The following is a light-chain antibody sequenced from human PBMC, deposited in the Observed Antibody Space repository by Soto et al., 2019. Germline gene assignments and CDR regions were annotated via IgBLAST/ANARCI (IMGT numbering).Light chain of an antibody. CDR2: EVS. V-gene: IGLV2-14*01. CDR3: NSQRSSGTRV. Sequence: ALTQPAAVSRSPGQSITISVTGASSDVGGYKHVSWYQHHPGKAPKLMIYEVSNRPSGVSNRFSGSKSGYTASLTISGLQAEDEADYYCNSQRSSGTRVFGTGTKVTVL. J-gene: IGLJ1*01. CDR1: SSDVGGYKH.